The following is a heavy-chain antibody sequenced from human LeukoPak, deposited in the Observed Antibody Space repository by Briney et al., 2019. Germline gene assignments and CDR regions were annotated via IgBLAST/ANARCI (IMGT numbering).Heavy chain of an antibody. Sequence: ASVKVSCKASGYTFTGYYMHWVRQAPGQGLEWMGWINPNSGGTNYAQKFQGRVTMTRDTSISTAYMELSRLRSDDTAVYYCARGPYDFWSGYQDYWGQGTLVTVSS. V-gene: IGHV1-2*02. CDR2: INPNSGGT. CDR3: ARGPYDFWSGYQDY. D-gene: IGHD3-3*01. J-gene: IGHJ4*02. CDR1: GYTFTGYY.